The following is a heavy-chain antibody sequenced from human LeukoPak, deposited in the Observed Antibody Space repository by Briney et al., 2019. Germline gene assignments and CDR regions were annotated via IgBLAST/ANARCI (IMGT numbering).Heavy chain of an antibody. CDR1: GGTFSSYV. V-gene: IGHV1-69*04. J-gene: IGHJ1*01. CDR3: ARREMATINGHFHH. CDR2: IIPILGTA. Sequence: SVKVSCKASGGTFSSYVISWVRQAPGQGLEWMGRIIPILGTANYAQKFQGRVTITADKSTSTAYMELSSLRSEDTAVYYCARREMATINGHFHHWGQGTLVTVSS. D-gene: IGHD5-12*01.